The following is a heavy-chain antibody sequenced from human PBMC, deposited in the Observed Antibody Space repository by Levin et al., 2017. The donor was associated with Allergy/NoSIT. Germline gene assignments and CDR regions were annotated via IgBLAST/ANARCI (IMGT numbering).Heavy chain of an antibody. J-gene: IGHJ4*02. CDR2: ISSSATTT. Sequence: LSLTCAASGFTFSNYYMSWIRQAPGRGLEWVSYISSSATTTYYADSVKGRFTISRDNAKNSLYLQMDSLRAEDTAVYYCARDGMAAAHDYWGQGTLVTVSS. D-gene: IGHD6-13*01. V-gene: IGHV3-11*01. CDR3: ARDGMAAAHDY. CDR1: GFTFSNYY.